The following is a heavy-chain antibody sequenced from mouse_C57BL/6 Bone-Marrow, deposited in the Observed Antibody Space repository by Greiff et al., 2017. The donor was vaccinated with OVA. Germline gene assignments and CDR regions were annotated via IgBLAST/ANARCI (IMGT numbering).Heavy chain of an antibody. J-gene: IGHJ3*01. Sequence: EVMLVESGGDLVKPGGSLKLSCAASGFTFSSYGMSWVRQTPDKRLEWVATISSGGSYTYYPDSVKGRFTISRDNAKNTLYLQMSSLKSEDTAMYYCARHTGTVTYWGQGTLVTVSA. CDR2: ISSGGSYT. V-gene: IGHV5-6*01. CDR1: GFTFSSYG. D-gene: IGHD4-1*01. CDR3: ARHTGTVTY.